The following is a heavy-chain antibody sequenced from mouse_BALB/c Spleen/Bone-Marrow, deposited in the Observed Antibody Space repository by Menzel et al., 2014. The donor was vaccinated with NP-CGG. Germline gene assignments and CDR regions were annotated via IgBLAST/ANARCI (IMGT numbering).Heavy chain of an antibody. CDR1: GFTFTDYY. V-gene: IGHV7-3*02. J-gene: IGHJ4*01. Sequence: EVKLMESGGGLVQPGGSLRLSCTTSGFTFTDYYMSWVRQPPGKALEWLAFIRNKAYGYTTEYSASVRGRFTNSRDNSQSILYLQMNTLRAEDSATYYCARFPMDYWGQGTSVTVSS. CDR2: IRNKAYGYTT. CDR3: ARFPMDY.